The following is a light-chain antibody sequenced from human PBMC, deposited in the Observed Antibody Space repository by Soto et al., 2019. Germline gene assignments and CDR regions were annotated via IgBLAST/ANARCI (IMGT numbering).Light chain of an antibody. Sequence: QSVLTQAASVSGSTGQSITISCTGTRSDIGIYNLVSWYRQYSGKAPDLLIYEVTKRPSGVSNRFSGSKSGNTASLTISGLQAEDEADYYCCSYVGSNTLVFGGGTKVTVL. CDR1: RSDIGIYNL. V-gene: IGLV2-23*02. CDR2: EVT. CDR3: CSYVGSNTLV. J-gene: IGLJ3*02.